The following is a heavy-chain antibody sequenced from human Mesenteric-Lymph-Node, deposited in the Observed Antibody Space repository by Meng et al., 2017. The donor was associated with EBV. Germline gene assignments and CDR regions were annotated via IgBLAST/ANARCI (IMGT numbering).Heavy chain of an antibody. CDR3: ARVMFTDSVKNYFDP. J-gene: IGHJ5*02. V-gene: IGHV4-4*02. Sequence: QGERERSGPGRVKAAGTLSLTCAGSGVSISSGNWWSWVRQHPGKGLEWIGEIFHGGTTNYNPPLKGRVTISVDTSKNHFSLSLTSVTAADTAVYYCARVMFTDSVKNYFDPWGQGTLVTVSS. CDR1: GVSISSGNW. D-gene: IGHD1-7*01. CDR2: IFHGGTT.